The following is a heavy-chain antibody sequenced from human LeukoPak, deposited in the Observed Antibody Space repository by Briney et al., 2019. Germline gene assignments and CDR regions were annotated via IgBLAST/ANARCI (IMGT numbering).Heavy chain of an antibody. J-gene: IGHJ4*02. V-gene: IGHV3-30*03. D-gene: IGHD3-22*01. CDR1: GFTFSSYG. CDR3: ARGGYDSSGYRIEDY. Sequence: GRSLRLSCAASGFTFSSYGMHWVRQAPGKGLEWVAVISYDGSNKYYADSVKGRFTISRDNSKNTLYLQMNSLRAEDTAVYYCARGGYDSSGYRIEDYWGQGTLVTVSS. CDR2: ISYDGSNK.